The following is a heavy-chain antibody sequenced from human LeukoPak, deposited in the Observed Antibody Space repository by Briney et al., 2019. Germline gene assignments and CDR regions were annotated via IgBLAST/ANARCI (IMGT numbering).Heavy chain of an antibody. Sequence: PSETLSLTCAVYGGSFSGYYWSWIRQPPGKGLEWIGEINHSGSTNYNPSLKSRVTISVDTSKNQFSLKLSSETAADTAVYYCARGRQQLVLYYYYYTDVWGKGTTVTVSS. CDR1: GGSFSGYY. V-gene: IGHV4-34*01. CDR2: INHSGST. J-gene: IGHJ6*03. D-gene: IGHD6-13*01. CDR3: ARGRQQLVLYYYYYTDV.